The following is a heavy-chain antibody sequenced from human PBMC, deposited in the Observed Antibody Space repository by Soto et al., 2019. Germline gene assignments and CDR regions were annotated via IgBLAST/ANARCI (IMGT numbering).Heavy chain of an antibody. CDR2: ISGSGGST. V-gene: IGHV3-23*01. CDR3: AKAGNGATWYYFDY. J-gene: IGHJ4*02. D-gene: IGHD4-17*01. Sequence: PGGSLRLSCAASGFTFSSYAMSWVRQAPGKGLEWVSAISGSGGSTYYADSVKGRSTISRDNSKNTLYLQMNSLRAEDTAVYYCAKAGNGATWYYFDYWGQGTLVTVSS. CDR1: GFTFSSYA.